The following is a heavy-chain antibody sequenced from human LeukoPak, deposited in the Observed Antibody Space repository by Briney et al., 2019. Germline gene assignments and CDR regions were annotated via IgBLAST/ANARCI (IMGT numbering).Heavy chain of an antibody. D-gene: IGHD3-22*01. V-gene: IGHV3-7*01. CDR1: GFTSSSYW. Sequence: GGSLRLSCAASGFTSSSYWMSWVRQAPGKGLEWVANIKQDGSEKYYVDSVKGRFTISRDKAKNSLYLQMNSLRAEDTAVYYCARHRSGYSLFDYWGQGTLVTVSS. CDR3: ARHRSGYSLFDY. CDR2: IKQDGSEK. J-gene: IGHJ4*02.